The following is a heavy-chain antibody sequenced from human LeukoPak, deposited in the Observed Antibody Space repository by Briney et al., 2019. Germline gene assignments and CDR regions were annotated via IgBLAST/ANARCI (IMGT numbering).Heavy chain of an antibody. V-gene: IGHV3-53*01. CDR3: ARGDGGWYQYYFDY. CDR2: IYSGGST. D-gene: IGHD6-19*01. Sequence: PGGSLRLSCAASGFTVSSNYMSWVRQAPGKGLEWVSVIYSGGSTYYADSVKGRFTISRDNSKNTLYLQMNSLRAEDTAVYYCARGDGGWYQYYFDYWGQGTLVTVSS. CDR1: GFTVSSNY. J-gene: IGHJ4*02.